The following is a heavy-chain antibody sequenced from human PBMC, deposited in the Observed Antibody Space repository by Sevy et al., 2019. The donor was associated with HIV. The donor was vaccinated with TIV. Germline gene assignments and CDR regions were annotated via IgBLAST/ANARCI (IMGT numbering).Heavy chain of an antibody. CDR2: VSTSGST. CDR3: ARLRWDLVVVPGATPGCYFDQ. Sequence: SETLSLTCTVSGDSINTYYWSWIRHPPGKGLEWIGYVSTSGSTNYNPSLKSRGTISLDTSRNQVSLKVTSVTAADAAVYYCARLRWDLVVVPGATPGCYFDQWGQGTLVTVSS. CDR1: GDSINTYY. D-gene: IGHD2-2*01. V-gene: IGHV4-4*08. J-gene: IGHJ4*02.